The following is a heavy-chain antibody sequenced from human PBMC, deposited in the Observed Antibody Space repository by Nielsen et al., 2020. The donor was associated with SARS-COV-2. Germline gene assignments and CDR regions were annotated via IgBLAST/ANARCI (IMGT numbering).Heavy chain of an antibody. D-gene: IGHD1-1*01. CDR2: IIPIFGTA. CDR1: GGTFSSYA. Sequence: SVKVSCKASGGTFSSYAISWVRQAPGQGLEWMGGIIPIFGTANYAQKFQGRVTSTADKSTSTAYMELSSLRSEDTAVYYCARTDIQLELRGYYYYGMDVWGQGTTVTVSS. CDR3: ARTDIQLELRGYYYYGMDV. V-gene: IGHV1-69*06. J-gene: IGHJ6*02.